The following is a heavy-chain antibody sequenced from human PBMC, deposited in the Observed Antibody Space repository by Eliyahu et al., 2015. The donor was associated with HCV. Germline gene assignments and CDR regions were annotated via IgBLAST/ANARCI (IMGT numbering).Heavy chain of an antibody. CDR2: ISWNSGSI. V-gene: IGHV3-9*01. D-gene: IGHD3-3*01. Sequence: EVQLVESGGGLVQPGRSLRLSCAASGFTFEDXAMHWXRQAPGXGLEWVSGISWNSGSIGXXDSVKGRFTIXRDNAKNFLYLQMNSLRAEDTALYYCAKDIAHPTLDYDFWSGYYREVYYYGMDVWGQGTTVTVSS. J-gene: IGHJ6*02. CDR1: GFTFEDXA. CDR3: AKDIAHPTLDYDFWSGYYREVYYYGMDV.